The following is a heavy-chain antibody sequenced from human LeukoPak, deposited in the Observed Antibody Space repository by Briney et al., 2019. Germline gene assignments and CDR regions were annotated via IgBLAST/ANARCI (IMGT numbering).Heavy chain of an antibody. CDR3: ALQSRYYDSSGYYIYHALDI. CDR1: GGSISSGDYY. CDR2: IYYSGST. J-gene: IGHJ3*02. Sequence: SETLSLTCTVSGGSISSGDYYWSWIRQPPGKGLEWIGYIYYSGSTYYNPSLKSRVTISVDTSKNQFSLKLSSVTAADTAVYYCALQSRYYDSSGYYIYHALDIWGQGTMVTVSS. D-gene: IGHD3-22*01. V-gene: IGHV4-30-4*01.